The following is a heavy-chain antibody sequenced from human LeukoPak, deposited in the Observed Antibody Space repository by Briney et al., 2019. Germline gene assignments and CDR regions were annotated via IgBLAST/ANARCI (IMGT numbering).Heavy chain of an antibody. CDR1: GFIFSNYG. CDR3: ARVYSSGWADFDY. V-gene: IGHV3-33*01. CDR2: IWYDGSKK. Sequence: GGSLRLSCAASGFIFSNYGVHWVRQAPGKGLGWVAVIWYDGSKKYYADSVKGRFTISRDDSKNTLYLQMNSLRAEDTAVYYCARVYSSGWADFDYWGQGTLVTVSS. D-gene: IGHD6-19*01. J-gene: IGHJ4*02.